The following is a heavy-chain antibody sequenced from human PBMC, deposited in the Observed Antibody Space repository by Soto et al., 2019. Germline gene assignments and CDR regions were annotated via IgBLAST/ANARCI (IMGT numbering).Heavy chain of an antibody. Sequence: ASVKVSGKSSGYTFASYGISWVRQAPGQGLEWMSWISAYNGHTNYSQSLQGRVLMTTDTSTNTAYMDLRRLRSDDKAVYYCARDSFTDKAMVTLAHDIWGQGTMVTVS. D-gene: IGHD5-18*01. CDR1: GYTFASYG. CDR3: ARDSFTDKAMVTLAHDI. CDR2: ISAYNGHT. V-gene: IGHV1-18*01. J-gene: IGHJ3*02.